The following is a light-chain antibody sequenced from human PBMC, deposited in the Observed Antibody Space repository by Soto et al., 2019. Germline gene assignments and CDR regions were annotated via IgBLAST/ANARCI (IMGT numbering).Light chain of an antibody. CDR3: QQYDTSPWT. J-gene: IGKJ1*01. CDR1: QSVATTY. V-gene: IGKV3-20*01. Sequence: EIVMTQSPATLSVSPGERATLSCRASQSVATTYLAWYQQKPGQAPRLLIYATSSRASGFPDRFSGSGSGTDFTLTISRLEPEDFAVYYCQQYDTSPWTFGQGTKVDNK. CDR2: ATS.